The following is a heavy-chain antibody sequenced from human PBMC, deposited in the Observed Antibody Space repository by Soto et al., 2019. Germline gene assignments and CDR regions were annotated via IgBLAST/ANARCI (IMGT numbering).Heavy chain of an antibody. CDR1: GYTFTSYG. CDR2: ISAYNGNT. V-gene: IGHV1-18*01. J-gene: IGHJ3*02. Sequence: ASVKVSCKASGYTFTSYGISWVRQAPGRGLEWMGWISAYNGNTNYAQKLQGRVTMTTDTSTSTAYMELRSLRSDDTAVYYCARDYEDIVVVPAAHDDFDIWDHGTMVTV. D-gene: IGHD2-2*01. CDR3: ARDYEDIVVVPAAHDDFDI.